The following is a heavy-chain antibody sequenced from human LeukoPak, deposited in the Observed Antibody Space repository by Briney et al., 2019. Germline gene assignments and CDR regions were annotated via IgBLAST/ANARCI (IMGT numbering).Heavy chain of an antibody. CDR3: ARGWVWFGYRDAFDI. J-gene: IGHJ3*02. Sequence: ASVKVSCKASGYTFTSYDINWVRQATGQGLEWMGWMNPNSGNTGYAQTFQGRVTMTRNTSIRPAYMEVSSLRPEDTAVYYCARGWVWFGYRDAFDIWGQGTMVTVSS. CDR2: MNPNSGNT. D-gene: IGHD3-10*01. CDR1: GYTFTSYD. V-gene: IGHV1-8*02.